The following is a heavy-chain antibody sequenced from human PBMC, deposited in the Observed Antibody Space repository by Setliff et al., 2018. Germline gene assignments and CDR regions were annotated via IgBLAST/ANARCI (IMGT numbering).Heavy chain of an antibody. J-gene: IGHJ6*03. D-gene: IGHD6-6*01. Sequence: SVKVSCKASGGTFKNYGISWVRQAPGQGLGWMGGIIPIFGTTNYAQKFQGRATIITDESTSTAYMELSSLRSEDTAVYYCAREGVDSRSSTDYRYYMDVWGKGTTVTVSS. CDR3: AREGVDSRSSTDYRYYMDV. CDR2: IIPIFGTT. V-gene: IGHV1-69*05. CDR1: GGTFKNYG.